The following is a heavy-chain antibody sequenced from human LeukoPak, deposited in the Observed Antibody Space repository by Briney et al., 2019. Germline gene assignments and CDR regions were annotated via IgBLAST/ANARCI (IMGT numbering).Heavy chain of an antibody. D-gene: IGHD1-26*01. V-gene: IGHV1-2*04. CDR3: ARGVGANTFYFDY. CDR2: INPNSGGT. J-gene: IGHJ4*02. Sequence: ASVKVSCKASGYTFTGYYMHWVRQAPGQGLEWMGWINPNSGGTNYAQKFQGWVTMTRDTSISTAYMELSRLRSDDTAVYYCARGVGANTFYFDYWVQGTLVTVSS. CDR1: GYTFTGYY.